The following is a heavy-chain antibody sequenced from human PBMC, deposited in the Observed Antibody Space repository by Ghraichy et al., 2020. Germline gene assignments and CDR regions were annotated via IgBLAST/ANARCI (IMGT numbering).Heavy chain of an antibody. Sequence: ESLNISCNVSGAPITNFYWTWIRQPPGKGLEWIGYILHSGITDYNPSLKSRLTMSVDTAKKQFSLSLRSVTASDTAVYYCARLGSGSFNYYYFYMDVWGKGTTVTVSS. V-gene: IGHV4-59*08. CDR1: GAPITNFY. J-gene: IGHJ6*03. D-gene: IGHD1-26*01. CDR2: ILHSGIT. CDR3: ARLGSGSFNYYYFYMDV.